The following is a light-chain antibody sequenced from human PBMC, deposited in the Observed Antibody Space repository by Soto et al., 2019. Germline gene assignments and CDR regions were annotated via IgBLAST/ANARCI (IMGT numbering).Light chain of an antibody. Sequence: QSVLTQPASVSGSPGQSITISCTGTSSDVGGYNYVSWYQHHPGKAPKLMIYDVSTRPSGVSNRFSGSKSGNTASLTISGLQAEDEADYYCSSYTITTTYVFGTGTKVTVL. CDR3: SSYTITTTYV. CDR1: SSDVGGYNY. V-gene: IGLV2-14*01. J-gene: IGLJ1*01. CDR2: DVS.